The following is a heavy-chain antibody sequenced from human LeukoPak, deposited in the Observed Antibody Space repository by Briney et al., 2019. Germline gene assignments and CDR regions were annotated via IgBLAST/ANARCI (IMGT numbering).Heavy chain of an antibody. CDR2: IYPDDSDT. Sequence: GELLKFSWWTSGYGFTTYWIGWGRKGPRTGRGWGGAIYPDDSDTRYSPSFQGQVAISAARSIRTAYLKWNSLKASDTGMYYCARQRGASGTVNWFDPWGQGTLVTVSS. J-gene: IGHJ5*02. D-gene: IGHD3-10*01. CDR1: GYGFTTYW. V-gene: IGHV5-51*01. CDR3: ARQRGASGTVNWFDP.